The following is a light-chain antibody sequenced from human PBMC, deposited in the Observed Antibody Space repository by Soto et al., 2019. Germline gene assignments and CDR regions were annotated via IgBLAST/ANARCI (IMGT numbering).Light chain of an antibody. CDR3: GSYAGFNNYVA. Sequence: QSVLTQPPSASGSPGQSVTISCTGTISDVGGYNYVSWYQQHPGKAPKLTIYEVSERPSGVPDRFSGSKSGNTASLTVSGLQAEDEADYYCGSYAGFNNYVAFGGGTQLTVL. J-gene: IGLJ2*01. CDR1: ISDVGGYNY. V-gene: IGLV2-8*01. CDR2: EVS.